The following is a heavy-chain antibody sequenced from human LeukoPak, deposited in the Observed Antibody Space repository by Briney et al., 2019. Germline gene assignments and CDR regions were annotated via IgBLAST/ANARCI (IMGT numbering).Heavy chain of an antibody. J-gene: IGHJ6*02. CDR2: IKLDGSEK. V-gene: IGHV3-7*03. CDR1: GFTFSSYW. D-gene: IGHD5-12*01. Sequence: GGSLRLSCAASGFTFSSYWMTWVRQAPGKGLEWVANIKLDGSEKYYVDSVKGRFTISRDNAKNSLYLQMNSLRADDTAVYYCARDPSYIATKYYYGMDVWGQGATVTVSS. CDR3: ARDPSYIATKYYYGMDV.